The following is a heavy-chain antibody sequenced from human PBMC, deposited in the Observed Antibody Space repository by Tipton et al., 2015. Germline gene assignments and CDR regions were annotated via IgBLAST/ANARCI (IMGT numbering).Heavy chain of an antibody. J-gene: IGHJ4*02. V-gene: IGHV1-2*02. D-gene: IGHD6-19*01. Sequence: QVQLVQSGAEVKKPGASVRVSCKTSGYTFTDYYFHWVRRAPGQGLEWMGWINPYNGATNYAQKFQGRVTMTRDRSISTAYMELESLRLDDTAIHYCAKDEGTGWFVDYWGQGTLVTVSS. CDR1: GYTFTDYY. CDR2: INPYNGAT. CDR3: AKDEGTGWFVDY.